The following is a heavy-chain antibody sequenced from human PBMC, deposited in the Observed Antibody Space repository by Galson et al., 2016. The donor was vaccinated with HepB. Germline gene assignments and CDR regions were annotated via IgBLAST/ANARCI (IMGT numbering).Heavy chain of an antibody. CDR3: ARDGRRGYDMDV. V-gene: IGHV3-74*01. J-gene: IGHJ6*02. CDR1: GFTFSSYW. CDR2: INSDGSST. Sequence: SLRLSCAASGFTFSSYWMHWVRQAPGKGLVWVSRINSDGSSTSYADSVKGRFTISRDNAKNTLYLHMNSLRDEDTAVYYCARDGRRGYDMDVWGQGTTVTVSS.